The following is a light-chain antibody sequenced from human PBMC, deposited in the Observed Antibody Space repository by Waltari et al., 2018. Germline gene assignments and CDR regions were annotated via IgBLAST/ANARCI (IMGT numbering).Light chain of an antibody. CDR3: QQYYSTPS. V-gene: IGKV4-1*01. CDR2: WAS. Sequence: DIVMTQSPDSLAVSLGERATINCKSSQSVLFTSNNKNYLAWYQQKPGQPPKLLIYWASPRDSGVPDRFSGSGSGTDFSLTISSLQAEDVAVYYCQQYYSTPSFGQGTKLAI. CDR1: QSVLFTSNNKNY. J-gene: IGKJ2*01.